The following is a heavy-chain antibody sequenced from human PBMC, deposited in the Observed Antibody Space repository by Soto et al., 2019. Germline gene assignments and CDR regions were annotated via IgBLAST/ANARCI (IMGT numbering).Heavy chain of an antibody. V-gene: IGHV3-33*01. CDR1: GFTFSSYG. D-gene: IGHD4-17*01. CDR2: IWYDGSNK. J-gene: IGHJ4*02. Sequence: QVQLVESGGGVVQPGRSLRLSCAASGFTFSSYGMHWVRQAPGKGLEWVAVIWYDGSNKYYADSVKGRFTISRDNSKNTRYLQMNSLRAEDTAVYYCARVDYGGNHMYFDYWGQGTLVTVSS. CDR3: ARVDYGGNHMYFDY.